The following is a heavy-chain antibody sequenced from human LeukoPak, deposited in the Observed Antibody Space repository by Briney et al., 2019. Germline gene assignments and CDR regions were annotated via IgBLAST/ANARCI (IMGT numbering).Heavy chain of an antibody. CDR2: ISGSGGST. D-gene: IGHD2-21*02. Sequence: PGGSLRLSCAASGFTFSTYAMSWVRRAPGKGLEWVSVISGSGGSTYYADSVKGRFTISRDNAKNSLCLQMNSLRDEDTAVYYCARENIVVVTAIRDAFDIWGQGTMVTVSS. CDR1: GFTFSTYA. CDR3: ARENIVVVTAIRDAFDI. V-gene: IGHV3-23*01. J-gene: IGHJ3*02.